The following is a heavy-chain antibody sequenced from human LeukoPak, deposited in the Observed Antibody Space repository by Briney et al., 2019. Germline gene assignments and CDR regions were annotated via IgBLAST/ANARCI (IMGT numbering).Heavy chain of an antibody. CDR1: GYTFTSYG. V-gene: IGHV1-18*04. Sequence: ASVNVSCTASGYTFTSYGISWVRQAPGQGLEWMGWISAYNGNTNYAQKLQGRVTMTTDTSTSTAYMELRSLRSDDTAVYYCAREGYYGSGSYYYDYWGQGTLVTVSS. J-gene: IGHJ4*02. CDR3: AREGYYGSGSYYYDY. CDR2: ISAYNGNT. D-gene: IGHD3-10*01.